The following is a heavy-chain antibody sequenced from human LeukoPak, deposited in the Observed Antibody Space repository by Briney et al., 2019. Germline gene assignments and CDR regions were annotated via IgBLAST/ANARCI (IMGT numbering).Heavy chain of an antibody. V-gene: IGHV3-48*01. D-gene: IGHD5-18*01. J-gene: IGHJ3*02. Sequence: GGSLRLSCAASGFTFSNYSMNWVRQAPGKGLEWVSYISFGSRTIYYADSVKGRFTISRDNGENALYLQMNSLRVEDTAVYYCARERGYSSSAFEIWGQGTMVTVSS. CDR1: GFTFSNYS. CDR2: ISFGSRTI. CDR3: ARERGYSSSAFEI.